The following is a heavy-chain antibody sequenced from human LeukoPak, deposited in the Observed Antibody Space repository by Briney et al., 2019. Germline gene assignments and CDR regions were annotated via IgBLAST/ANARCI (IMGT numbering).Heavy chain of an antibody. CDR1: GFTFSSYA. CDR3: ARKPTRDYYDSSGYYLR. V-gene: IGHV3-30-3*01. Sequence: SGGSLRLSCAASGFTFSSYAMHWVRQAPGKGLQWLALTSDDGSAKYYADSVKGRFTISRDNSKNTLYLQMNNLRAEDTAVYYCARKPTRDYYDSSGYYLRWGQGTLVTVSS. J-gene: IGHJ4*02. CDR2: TSDDGSAK. D-gene: IGHD3-22*01.